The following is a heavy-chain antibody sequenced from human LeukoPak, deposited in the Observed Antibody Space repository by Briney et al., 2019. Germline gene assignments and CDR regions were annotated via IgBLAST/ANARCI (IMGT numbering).Heavy chain of an antibody. D-gene: IGHD4-17*01. V-gene: IGHV3-21*01. CDR1: GFTFSSYS. CDR3: ARDRDNYGDYVAGYGMDV. Sequence: PGGSLRLSCAASGFTFSSYSMNWVRQAPGKGLEWVSSISSSSSYIYYADSVKGRFTISRDNAKNSLYLQMNSLRAEDTAVYYCARDRDNYGDYVAGYGMDVWGQGTTVTVSS. J-gene: IGHJ6*02. CDR2: ISSSSSYI.